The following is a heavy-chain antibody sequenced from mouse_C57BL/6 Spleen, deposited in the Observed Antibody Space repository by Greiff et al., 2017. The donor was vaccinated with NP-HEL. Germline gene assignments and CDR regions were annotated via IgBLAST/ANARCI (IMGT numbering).Heavy chain of an antibody. V-gene: IGHV1-64*01. J-gene: IGHJ2*01. CDR2: IHPNSGST. D-gene: IGHD1-1*01. CDR1: GYTFTSYW. Sequence: VQLQQPGAELVKPGASVKLSCKASGYTFTSYWMHWVKQRPGQGLEWIGMIHPNSGSTNYNEKFKRKATLTVDKSSSTAYMQLSSLTSEDSAVYYCASVVATPLFDYWGQGTTLTVSS. CDR3: ASVVATPLFDY.